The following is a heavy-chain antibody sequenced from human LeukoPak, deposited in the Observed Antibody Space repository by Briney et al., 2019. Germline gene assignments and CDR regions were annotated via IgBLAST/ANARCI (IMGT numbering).Heavy chain of an antibody. D-gene: IGHD2-15*01. J-gene: IGHJ4*02. Sequence: ASVKVSCKTSGYTFTRNDINWVRQATGQGLEWMGWMNPNSGNSGYAQKFQGRVTITRDNSISTAYMELNSLKTEDTAVYYCARDVLTVVVAGSSFEFWGQGTLVSVSS. CDR1: GYTFTRND. CDR2: MNPNSGNS. CDR3: ARDVLTVVVAGSSFEF. V-gene: IGHV1-8*03.